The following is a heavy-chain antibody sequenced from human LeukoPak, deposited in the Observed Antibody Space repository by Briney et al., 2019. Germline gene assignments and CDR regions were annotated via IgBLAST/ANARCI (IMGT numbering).Heavy chain of an antibody. CDR1: GFTISSYA. Sequence: PGGSLRLSCAASGFTISSYAMSWVRQAPGKGLEWVSAISGSGGSTYYADSVKGRFTISRDNSKNTLYLQMNSLRAEDTAVYYCAKDRVVVPAAMVGWFDPWGQGTLVTVSS. J-gene: IGHJ5*02. CDR3: AKDRVVVPAAMVGWFDP. CDR2: ISGSGGST. D-gene: IGHD2-2*01. V-gene: IGHV3-23*01.